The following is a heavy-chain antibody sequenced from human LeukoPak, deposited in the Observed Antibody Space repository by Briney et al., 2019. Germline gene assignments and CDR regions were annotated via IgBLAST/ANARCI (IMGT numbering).Heavy chain of an antibody. CDR3: AKGFGPYYYGSGSHLDY. J-gene: IGHJ4*02. CDR1: GFSFDDYA. CDR2: ISWNSGII. D-gene: IGHD3-10*01. Sequence: GGSLRLSCAASGFSFDDYAMYWVRQAPGKGLEWVSGISWNSGIIGYADSVKGRFTISRDNAKNSLYLQMNNLRVEDMALYYCAKGFGPYYYGSGSHLDYWGQGTLVTVSS. V-gene: IGHV3-9*03.